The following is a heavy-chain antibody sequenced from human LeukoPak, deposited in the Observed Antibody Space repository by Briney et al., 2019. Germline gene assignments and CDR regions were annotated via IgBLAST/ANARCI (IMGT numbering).Heavy chain of an antibody. CDR3: ARDVAPPGLVVLVPAGPKVRFDP. J-gene: IGHJ5*02. D-gene: IGHD2-2*01. CDR1: GYGFTVCC. CDR2: INPNSGGR. Sequence: ASEKVSCNAAGYGFTVCCMHWVRQAHGQGLGWMGCINPNSGGRKYAYKFQGRGSMTRYTSIGTAYMELTRLRSDDTAVYSCARDVAPPGLVVLVPAGPKVRFDPWGQGTLVTVSS. V-gene: IGHV1-2*02.